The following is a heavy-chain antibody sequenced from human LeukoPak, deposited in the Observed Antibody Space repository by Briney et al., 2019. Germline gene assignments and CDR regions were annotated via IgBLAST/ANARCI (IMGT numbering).Heavy chain of an antibody. CDR2: ISAYNGNT. Sequence: ASVKVSCKASGYTFTSYGISWVRQAPGQGLEWMGWISAYNGNTNYAQKLQGRVTMTTDTSTSTAYMELRSLRSDDTAVYYCARVPRYGYADNWFDPWGQGTLVTVSS. CDR1: GYTFTSYG. J-gene: IGHJ5*02. CDR3: ARVPRYGYADNWFDP. D-gene: IGHD5-18*01. V-gene: IGHV1-18*01.